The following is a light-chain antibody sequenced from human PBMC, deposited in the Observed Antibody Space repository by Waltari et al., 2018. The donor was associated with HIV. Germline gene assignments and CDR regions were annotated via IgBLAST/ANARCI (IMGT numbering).Light chain of an antibody. CDR2: EVS. J-gene: IGLJ3*02. CDR1: SRDVGGYNY. CDR3: NSYAVSNNWV. Sequence: QSALTQPPSASGSPGQSVTISCTGTSRDVGGYNYVSWYQQHPGKAPKLMIYEVSKWPSGVPDRFSVSKSGNTASRTVSGLQAEDEADYYCNSYAVSNNWVFGGGTKLTVL. V-gene: IGLV2-8*01.